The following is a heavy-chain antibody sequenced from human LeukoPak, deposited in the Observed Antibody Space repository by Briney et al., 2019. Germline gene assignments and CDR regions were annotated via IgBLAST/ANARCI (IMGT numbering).Heavy chain of an antibody. CDR2: ISWDGGST. D-gene: IGHD2-15*01. Sequence: GSLRLSCAASGFTFDDYTLHWVRQVPGKGLEWVSLISWDGGSTYYADSVKGRFTISRDNSKNSLYLQMNSLRTEDTALYYCAKFGGYCSGGSCYSAGFDYWGQGTLVTASS. CDR3: AKFGGYCSGGSCYSAGFDY. J-gene: IGHJ4*02. CDR1: GFTFDDYT. V-gene: IGHV3-43*01.